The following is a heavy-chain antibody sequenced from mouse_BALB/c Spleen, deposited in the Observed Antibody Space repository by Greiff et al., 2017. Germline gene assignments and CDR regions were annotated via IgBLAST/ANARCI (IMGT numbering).Heavy chain of an antibody. D-gene: IGHD2-10*02. J-gene: IGHJ1*01. Sequence: EVQLQESGGGLVQPGGSLKLSCAASGFTFSSYTMSWVRQTPEKRLEWVAYISNGGGSTYYPDTVKGRFTISRDNAKNTLYLQMSSLKSEDTAMYYCARKYGNPNWYFDVWGAGTTVTVSS. CDR3: ARKYGNPNWYFDV. CDR1: GFTFSSYT. CDR2: ISNGGGST. V-gene: IGHV5-12-2*01.